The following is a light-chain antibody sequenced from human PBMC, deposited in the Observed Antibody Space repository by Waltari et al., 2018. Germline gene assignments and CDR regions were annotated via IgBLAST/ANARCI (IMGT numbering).Light chain of an antibody. CDR3: QHYVRLPVA. V-gene: IGKV3-20*01. CDR1: QSVGRT. CDR2: GAS. Sequence: EIVLTQSPGTLSLSPGERATLSCRARQSVGRTLAWYQQKPGQAPRLLIYGASNRATGTPDRFSGSGSGTDFSLTISRLDPADFAVYYCQHYVRLPVAFGQGTTVEIK. J-gene: IGKJ1*01.